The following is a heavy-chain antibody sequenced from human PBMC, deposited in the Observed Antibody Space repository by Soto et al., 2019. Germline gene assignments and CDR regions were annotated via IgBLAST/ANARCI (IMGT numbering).Heavy chain of an antibody. V-gene: IGHV3-23*01. J-gene: IGHJ4*02. CDR1: GFTFSSYA. CDR2: ISGSGGTT. D-gene: IGHD2-15*01. Sequence: PGGSLRLSCAASGFTFSSYAMSWVRQAPGKGLEWVSAISGSGGTTYYADSVKGRFTISRDNSKNTLYLQMNSLRAEDTAVYYCAKDLEVVVVAAMDYWGLGTLSPSPQ. CDR3: AKDLEVVVVAAMDY.